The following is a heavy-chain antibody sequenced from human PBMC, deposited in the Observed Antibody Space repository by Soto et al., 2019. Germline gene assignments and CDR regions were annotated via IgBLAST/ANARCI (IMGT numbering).Heavy chain of an antibody. D-gene: IGHD6-19*01. CDR1: GFTFSSYS. CDR2: ISSSSSTI. J-gene: IGHJ4*02. CDR3: ARDSYSSGWYQKFDY. V-gene: IGHV3-48*02. Sequence: GGSLRLSCAASGFTFSSYSMNWVRQAPGKGLEWVSYISSSSSTIYYADSVKGRFTISRDNAKNSLYLQMNSLRDEDTAVYYCARDSYSSGWYQKFDYWRQGTLVTVSS.